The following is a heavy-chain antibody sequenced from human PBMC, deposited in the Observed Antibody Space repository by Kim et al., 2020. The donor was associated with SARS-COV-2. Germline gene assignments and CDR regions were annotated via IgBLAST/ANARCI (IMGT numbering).Heavy chain of an antibody. CDR1: GFTFSNAW. D-gene: IGHD6-19*01. Sequence: GGSLRLSCAASGFTFSNAWMSWVRQAPGKGLEWVGRIKSKTDGGTTDYAAPVKGRFTISRDDSKNTLYLQMNSLKTEDTAVYYCTTYWGGQWLVLGAAPFDYWAREPWSPSPQ. CDR3: TTYWGGQWLVLGAAPFDY. CDR2: IKSKTDGGTT. V-gene: IGHV3-15*01. J-gene: IGHJ4*02.